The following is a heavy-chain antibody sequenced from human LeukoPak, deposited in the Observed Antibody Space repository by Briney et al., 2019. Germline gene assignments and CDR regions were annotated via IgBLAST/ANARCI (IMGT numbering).Heavy chain of an antibody. J-gene: IGHJ6*03. CDR1: GYTFTGAY. D-gene: IGHD5-12*01. CDR2: ITPNSGGT. CDR3: ARSPIVATKDYYYYYYRDV. Sequence: PSVKLSRKASGYTFTGAYMHCVRQAPGQGLEWMGWITPNSGGTNYAQTFQGRVTKTRAPSISTAYLELSLLRFDDRPFYYVARSPIVATKDYYYYYYRDVWVKATTVTVSS. V-gene: IGHV1-2*02.